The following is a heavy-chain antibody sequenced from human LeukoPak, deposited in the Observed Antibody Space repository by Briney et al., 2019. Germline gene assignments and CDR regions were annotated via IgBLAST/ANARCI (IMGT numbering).Heavy chain of an antibody. CDR3: ARVMLRAFDI. CDR2: ISSSSSHI. Sequence: GGSLRLSCAASGFTFSSYSMNWVRQAPGKGLEWVSSISSSSSHIYYADSVKGRFTISRDNAKNSLYLQMNSLRAEDTAVYYCARVMLRAFDIWGQGTMVTVSS. V-gene: IGHV3-21*01. D-gene: IGHD3-10*02. CDR1: GFTFSSYS. J-gene: IGHJ3*02.